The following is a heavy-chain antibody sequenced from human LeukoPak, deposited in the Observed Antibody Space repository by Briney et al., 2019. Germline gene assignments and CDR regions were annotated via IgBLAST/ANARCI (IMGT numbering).Heavy chain of an antibody. D-gene: IGHD6-6*01. V-gene: IGHV4-59*08. J-gene: IGHJ4*02. CDR3: ARQEYSSSSFDY. CDR2: IYYSGST. Sequence: SETLSLTCTVPGGSISSYYWSWIRQPPGKGLEWIGYIYYSGSTNSNPSLKSRVTISVDTSKNQFSLKLSSVTAADTAVYYCARQEYSSSSFDYWGQGTLVTVSS. CDR1: GGSISSYY.